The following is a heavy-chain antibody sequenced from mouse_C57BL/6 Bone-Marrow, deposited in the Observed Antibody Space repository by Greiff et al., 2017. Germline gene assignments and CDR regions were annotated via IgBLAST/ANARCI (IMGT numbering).Heavy chain of an antibody. J-gene: IGHJ3*01. D-gene: IGHD2-3*01. CDR1: GFTFSSYG. Sequence: EVKLEESGGDLVKPGGSLKLSCAASGFTFSSYGMSWVRQTPDKRLEWVATISSGGSYTYYTDRVKGRFTISRDNAKNTLYLQMSSLKSEDTAFYYCARDGYYAWFAYWGQGTLVTVSA. CDR3: ARDGYYAWFAY. V-gene: IGHV5-6*02. CDR2: ISSGGSYT.